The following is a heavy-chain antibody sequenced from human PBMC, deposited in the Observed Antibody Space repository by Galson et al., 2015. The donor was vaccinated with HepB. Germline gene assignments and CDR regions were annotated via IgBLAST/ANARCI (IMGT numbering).Heavy chain of an antibody. CDR2: ISAYNGNT. CDR1: GYTFTSYG. Sequence: SVKVSCKASGYTFTSYGISWVRQAPGQGLEWMGWISAYNGNTNYAQKLQGRVTMTTDTSTSTAYMELRSLRSDDTVVYYCARLPRTDYYGSGSYFPYYYYGMDVWGQGTTVTVSS. J-gene: IGHJ6*02. CDR3: ARLPRTDYYGSGSYFPYYYYGMDV. D-gene: IGHD3-10*01. V-gene: IGHV1-18*04.